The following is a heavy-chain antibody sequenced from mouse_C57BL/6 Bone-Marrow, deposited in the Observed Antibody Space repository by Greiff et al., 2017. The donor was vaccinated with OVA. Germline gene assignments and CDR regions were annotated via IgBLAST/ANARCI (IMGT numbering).Heavy chain of an antibody. CDR2: IYPRDGST. V-gene: IGHV1-85*01. CDR3: ARKGGYYWFAY. D-gene: IGHD1-1*01. Sequence: QVQLKQSGPELVKPGASVKLSCKASGYTFTSYDINWVKQRPGQGLEWIGWIYPRDGSTKYNEKFKGKATLTVDTSSSTAYMELHSLTSEDSAVYFCARKGGYYWFAYWGQGTLVTVSA. CDR1: GYTFTSYD. J-gene: IGHJ3*01.